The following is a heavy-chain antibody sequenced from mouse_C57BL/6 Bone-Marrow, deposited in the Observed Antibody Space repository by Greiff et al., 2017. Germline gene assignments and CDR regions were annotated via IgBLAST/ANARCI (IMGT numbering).Heavy chain of an antibody. CDR2: LDPSDSYT. CDR3: ARDDYDGEGYSMDY. V-gene: IGHV1-69*01. CDR1: GYTFTSYW. D-gene: IGHD2-4*01. J-gene: IGHJ4*01. Sequence: QVQLQQPGAELVMPGASVKLSCKASGYTFTSYWMHWVKQRPGQGLEWIGELDPSDSYTNYNQKFKGKSTLTVDKSSSTAYMQLSSLTSEDSAVYYCARDDYDGEGYSMDYWGQGTSVTVSS.